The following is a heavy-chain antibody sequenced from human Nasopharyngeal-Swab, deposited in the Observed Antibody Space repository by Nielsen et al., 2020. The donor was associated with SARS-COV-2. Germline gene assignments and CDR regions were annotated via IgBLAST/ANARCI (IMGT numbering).Heavy chain of an antibody. CDR2: IYYSGST. V-gene: IGHV4-39*07. Sequence: IRQPPGKGLEGIGSIYYSGSTYYNPSLKRRVTISVDTSKNQFSLKLSSVTAADTAVYYCARGGVGKHGYYYDSSGQYNWFDPWGQGTLVTVSS. CDR3: ARGGVGKHGYYYDSSGQYNWFDP. J-gene: IGHJ5*02. D-gene: IGHD3-22*01.